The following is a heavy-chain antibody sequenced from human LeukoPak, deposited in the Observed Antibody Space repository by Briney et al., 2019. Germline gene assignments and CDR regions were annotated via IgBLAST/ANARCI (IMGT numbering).Heavy chain of an antibody. CDR1: GFTLKIYP. Sequence: NPGGSLRLSRAASGFTLKIYPMHWVRQAPGKGLEWLSVISHARSDKNNADSVKGRFIIFRDNSKNTIYLKLNSLRPEDTAMYYCAREGVQTTVDAFDIWGLGTMVIVSS. V-gene: IGHV3-30*04. CDR3: AREGVQTTVDAFDI. J-gene: IGHJ3*02. D-gene: IGHD4-17*01. CDR2: ISHARSDK.